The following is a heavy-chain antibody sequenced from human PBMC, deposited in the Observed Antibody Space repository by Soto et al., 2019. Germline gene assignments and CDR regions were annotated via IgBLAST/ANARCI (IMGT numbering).Heavy chain of an antibody. CDR1: GYSFPSST. CDR2: INAYNGNK. CDR3: AIANYGDNDY. D-gene: IGHD4-17*01. V-gene: IGHV1-18*01. J-gene: IGHJ4*02. Sequence: QVQLVQSGAEVKRPGASVKVSCKASGYSFPSSTISWVRQAPGQGLEWMGWINAYNGNKKHTQKLQGRFTMTTDTSTSTAYMELKNLRSDDTAMYFGAIANYGDNDYWGQGTLVTVSS.